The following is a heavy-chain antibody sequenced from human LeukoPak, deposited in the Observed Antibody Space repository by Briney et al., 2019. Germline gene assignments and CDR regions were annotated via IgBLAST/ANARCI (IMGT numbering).Heavy chain of an antibody. D-gene: IGHD4-17*01. CDR2: IYPGDSDT. V-gene: IGHV5-51*01. Sequence: GESLKISCKGSGYSFTSYWIGWVRQMPGKGLEWMGIIYPGDSDTRYSPSFQGQVTISADKSISTAYLQWSSLKASDTAMYYCARHALGDYGDYVGRHVYYFDYWGQGTLVTVSS. J-gene: IGHJ4*02. CDR3: ARHALGDYGDYVGRHVYYFDY. CDR1: GYSFTSYW.